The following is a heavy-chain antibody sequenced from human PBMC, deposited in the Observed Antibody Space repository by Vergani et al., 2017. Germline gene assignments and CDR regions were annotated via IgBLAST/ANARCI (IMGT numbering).Heavy chain of an antibody. D-gene: IGHD3-22*01. Sequence: QVTLRESGPALVKPTQTLTLTCTFSWFSLSTSGMCVSWIRQPPGRALEWLALIDWDDDKYYNTSLKTRLTISKDTSKNQVVLTLTNMDPVDTATYYCARIRDRFYYDSSGYYYDYWGQGTLVTVSS. CDR2: IDWDDDK. J-gene: IGHJ4*02. CDR1: WFSLSTSGMC. CDR3: ARIRDRFYYDSSGYYYDY. V-gene: IGHV2-70*01.